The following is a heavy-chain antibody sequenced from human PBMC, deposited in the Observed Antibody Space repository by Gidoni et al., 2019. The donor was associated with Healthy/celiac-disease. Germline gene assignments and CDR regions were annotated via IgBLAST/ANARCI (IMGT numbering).Heavy chain of an antibody. CDR1: GGSFSGYY. V-gene: IGHV4-34*01. Sequence: QVQLQQWGAGLLKPSETLSLTCAVYGGSFSGYYRSWTRQPPGKGLEWIGEINHSGSTHYNPSLKSRVTISVDTSKNQFSLKLSSVTAADTAVYYCARGGVGFLEWLPPDFAFDIWGQGTMVTVSS. CDR3: ARGGVGFLEWLPPDFAFDI. J-gene: IGHJ3*02. D-gene: IGHD3-3*01. CDR2: INHSGST.